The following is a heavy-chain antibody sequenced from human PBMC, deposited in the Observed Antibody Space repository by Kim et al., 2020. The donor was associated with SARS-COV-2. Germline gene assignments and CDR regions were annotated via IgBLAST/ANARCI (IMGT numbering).Heavy chain of an antibody. D-gene: IGHD2-21*02. J-gene: IGHJ4*02. Sequence: YADSVKGRFTISRDNSKNTLYLQMNSLRAEDTAVYYCAKSACTFGCFSDYWGQGTLVTVSS. CDR3: AKSACTFGCFSDY. V-gene: IGHV3-23*01.